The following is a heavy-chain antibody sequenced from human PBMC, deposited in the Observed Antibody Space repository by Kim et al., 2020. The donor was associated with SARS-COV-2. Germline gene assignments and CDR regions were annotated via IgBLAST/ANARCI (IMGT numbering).Heavy chain of an antibody. CDR1: GYTFTSFA. Sequence: ASVKVSCKASGYTFTSFAMHWVRQAPGQRLEWMGWISAGNGNTEYSQKFQGRVTITRDTSASTAYMELSSLRSEDTAVYYCARSRQLAPYNWFDPWGQGTLVTVSS. CDR3: ARSRQLAPYNWFDP. CDR2: ISAGNGNT. V-gene: IGHV1-3*01. D-gene: IGHD6-6*01. J-gene: IGHJ5*02.